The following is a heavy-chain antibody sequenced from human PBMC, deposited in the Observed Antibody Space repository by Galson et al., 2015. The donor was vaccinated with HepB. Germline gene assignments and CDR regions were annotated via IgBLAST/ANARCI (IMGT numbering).Heavy chain of an antibody. CDR3: ASLADVGYRSGSFLSYMDV. V-gene: IGHV3-11*01. D-gene: IGHD6-19*01. CDR2: ISSNGNTT. Sequence: SLRLSCAASGFSFSDYSVTWIRQTPGKGLEWVSYISSNGNTTYYADSVRGRFAISRDNTKNSLYLQMNSLRAEDTATYYCASLADVGYRSGSFLSYMDVWGRGTTVTVSS. J-gene: IGHJ6*03. CDR1: GFSFSDYS.